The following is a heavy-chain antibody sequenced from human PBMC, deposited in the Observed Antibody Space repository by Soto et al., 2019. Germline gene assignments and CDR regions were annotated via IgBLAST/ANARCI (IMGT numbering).Heavy chain of an antibody. CDR3: AKDYPGGDSSSSGGY. J-gene: IGHJ4*02. V-gene: IGHV3-23*01. D-gene: IGHD6-6*01. CDR2: ISGSDGST. CDR1: GFTFSSYA. Sequence: PGGSLRLSSAASGFTFSSYAMSWVRQAPGKGLVWVSAISGSDGSTYYADSVKGRFTISRDNSKNTLYLQMNSLRAEDTAVYYCAKDYPGGDSSSSGGYWGQGTLVTVSS.